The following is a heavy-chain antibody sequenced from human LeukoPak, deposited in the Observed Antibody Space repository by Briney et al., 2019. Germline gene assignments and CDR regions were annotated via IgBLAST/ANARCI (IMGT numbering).Heavy chain of an antibody. Sequence: GGSLRLSCAASGFALSSYGVHWVRQAPGKGLEWVAVIWYDGSYEYNADSVKGRFSISRDNSKKTLYLQMNSLRVEDTAVYYCAREGGSYNFDYWGQGTLVTVSS. V-gene: IGHV3-33*01. CDR2: IWYDGSYE. J-gene: IGHJ4*02. D-gene: IGHD1-26*01. CDR1: GFALSSYG. CDR3: AREGGSYNFDY.